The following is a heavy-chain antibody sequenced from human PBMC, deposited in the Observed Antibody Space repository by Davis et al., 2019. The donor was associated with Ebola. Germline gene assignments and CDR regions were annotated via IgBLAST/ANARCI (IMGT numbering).Heavy chain of an antibody. J-gene: IGHJ4*02. CDR2: LNPNSGNT. D-gene: IGHD2-8*01. V-gene: IGHV1-8*02. CDR1: GYTFTSYA. CDR3: ARRVYSRSGFDS. Sequence: ASVKVSCKASGYTFTSYAISWVRQAPGQGLEWMGWLNPNSGNTDSTHKFQGRLTMTKNISIGTAYMELSTLTSEDTAVYYCARRVYSRSGFDSWGQGTLVTVSS.